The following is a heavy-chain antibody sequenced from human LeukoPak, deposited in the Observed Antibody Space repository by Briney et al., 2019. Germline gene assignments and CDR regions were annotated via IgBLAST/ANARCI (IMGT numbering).Heavy chain of an antibody. CDR2: IYYSGST. J-gene: IGHJ3*02. V-gene: IGHV4-59*12. Sequence: SETLSLTCTVSGGSISSYYWSWIRQPPGKGLEWIGYIYYSGSTNYNPSLESRVSISIDTSKNQFSLTLSSVTAADTAVYYCARSDGYGLVGIWGQGTMVTVSS. CDR1: GGSISSYY. CDR3: ARSDGYGLVGI. D-gene: IGHD3-10*01.